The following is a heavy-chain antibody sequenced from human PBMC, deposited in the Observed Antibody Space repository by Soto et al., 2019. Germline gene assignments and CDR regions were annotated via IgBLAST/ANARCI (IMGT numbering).Heavy chain of an antibody. V-gene: IGHV3-23*01. Sequence: EMQLLESGGGLVQPGGSLRLSCVVSGFSFSTYGVTWVRQAPGKGLEWVCGVSGGSGVTHYTDSVKGRFTISGDDSKITVYLQMHSLRGEDTAVYYCTRWNGYGDLWGQGTLVTVSS. CDR3: TRWNGYGDL. J-gene: IGHJ4*02. CDR1: GFSFSTYG. D-gene: IGHD4-17*01. CDR2: VSGGSGVT.